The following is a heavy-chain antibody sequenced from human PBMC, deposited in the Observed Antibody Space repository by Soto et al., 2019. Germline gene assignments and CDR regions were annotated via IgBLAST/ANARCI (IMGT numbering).Heavy chain of an antibody. Sequence: GGSLRLSCAASGFTFRSYAMSWVRQAPGKGLEWVSVISGSGATTKYADSVKGRFTISRDNSKNTLYLQMNSLRVEDTAVYYCAKDVILGYYFDFWGQGTLVTVSS. V-gene: IGHV3-23*01. CDR1: GFTFRSYA. CDR2: ISGSGATT. D-gene: IGHD2-21*01. J-gene: IGHJ4*02. CDR3: AKDVILGYYFDF.